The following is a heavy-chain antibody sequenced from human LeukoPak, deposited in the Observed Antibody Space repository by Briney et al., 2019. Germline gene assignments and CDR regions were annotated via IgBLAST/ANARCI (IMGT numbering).Heavy chain of an antibody. CDR3: AKRPSDYGDYVTYFDY. D-gene: IGHD4-17*01. J-gene: IGHJ4*02. Sequence: GGSLRLSCAASGFSFISYGMHWVRQAPGKGLEWVGVISDDGRNKKYADSAKGRFTISRDNSKDTLYLQMNSLRDEETAVYYCAKRPSDYGDYVTYFDYWGQGTLVTVSS. CDR2: ISDDGRNK. V-gene: IGHV3-30*18. CDR1: GFSFISYG.